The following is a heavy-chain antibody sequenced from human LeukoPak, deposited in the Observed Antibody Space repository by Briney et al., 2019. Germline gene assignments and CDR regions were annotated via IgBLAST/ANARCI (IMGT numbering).Heavy chain of an antibody. D-gene: IGHD3-22*01. V-gene: IGHV3-21*01. CDR1: GFTFSSYS. CDR2: ISSSSSYI. Sequence: PGGSLRLSCAASGFTFSSYSMNWVRQAPGKGLEWVSSISSSSSYIYYADSVKGRFTISRDNAKNSLYLQMNSLRAEDTAVYYCARAPLDGSGYYYDYWGQGTLVTVSS. CDR3: ARAPLDGSGYYYDY. J-gene: IGHJ4*02.